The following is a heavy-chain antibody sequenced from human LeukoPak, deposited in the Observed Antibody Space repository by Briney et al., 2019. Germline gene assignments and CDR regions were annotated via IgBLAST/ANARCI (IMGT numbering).Heavy chain of an antibody. CDR3: ARRPRGGWFDP. Sequence: SETLSLTCAVSGGSISSNSYYWGWVRQPPGRGLEWLGSIYYSGPTYYNPSLKSRVTISVHTSKHQFSLKLRFVTAADTAVYYCARRPRGGWFDPWGQGTLVTVSS. D-gene: IGHD3-3*01. CDR2: IYYSGPT. CDR1: GGSISSNSYY. V-gene: IGHV4-39*01. J-gene: IGHJ5*02.